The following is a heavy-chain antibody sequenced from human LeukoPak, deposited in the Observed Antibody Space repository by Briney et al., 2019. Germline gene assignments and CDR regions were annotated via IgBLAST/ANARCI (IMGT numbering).Heavy chain of an antibody. CDR2: IYYSGST. CDR3: ARARIRDYDFWSGSNSAFDY. J-gene: IGHJ4*02. D-gene: IGHD3-3*01. V-gene: IGHV4-59*12. CDR1: GGSISSYY. Sequence: SETLSLTCTVSGGSISSYYWSWIRQPPGKGLEWIGYIYYSGSTNYNPSLKSRVTISVDTSNNQFSLKLSSVTAADTAVYYCARARIRDYDFWSGSNSAFDYWGQGTLVTVSS.